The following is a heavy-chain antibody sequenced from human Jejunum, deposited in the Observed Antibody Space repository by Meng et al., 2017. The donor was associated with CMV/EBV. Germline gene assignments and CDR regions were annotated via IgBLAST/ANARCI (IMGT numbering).Heavy chain of an antibody. V-gene: IGHV3-43*01. Sequence: LSCGASGFDFSDHTMPWIRQVPGKGLEWVSLITWDGDNANYADSVRGRFTVSRDNDKDSLYLQMNDLRREDSALYYCASDLYGGSTWGQGTLVTVSS. J-gene: IGHJ5*02. CDR1: GFDFSDHT. CDR2: ITWDGDNA. CDR3: ASDLYGGST. D-gene: IGHD3-16*01.